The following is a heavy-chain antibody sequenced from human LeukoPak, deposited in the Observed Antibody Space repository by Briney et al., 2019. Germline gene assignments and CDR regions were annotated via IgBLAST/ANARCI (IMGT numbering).Heavy chain of an antibody. CDR2: ISTGSSYI. CDR1: GYSFSTYS. V-gene: IGHV3-21*01. Sequence: PGGSLRLSCAASGYSFSTYSMNWVRQAPGKGLEWVSFISTGSSYIYYADSVKGRFTISRDNAKKSLYLQMNSLRAEDTAVYFCARSFYDSSGYPSFDYWGQGTLVTVSS. J-gene: IGHJ4*02. D-gene: IGHD3-22*01. CDR3: ARSFYDSSGYPSFDY.